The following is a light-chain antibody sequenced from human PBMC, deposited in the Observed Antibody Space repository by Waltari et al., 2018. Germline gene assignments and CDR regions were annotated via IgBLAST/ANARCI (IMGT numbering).Light chain of an antibody. V-gene: IGKV1-39*01. CDR2: ASS. CDR3: QQTYSIPRDS. CDR1: DDIANY. J-gene: IGKJ2*01. Sequence: DIQMTQSPSSLSASLGDRVTITCRASDDIANYLNWYQPKPGKAPKLPIYASSTLQSGVPSRFSGSGSGTDFTLTINGLQPEDFAIYYCQQTYSIPRDSFGQGTELANK.